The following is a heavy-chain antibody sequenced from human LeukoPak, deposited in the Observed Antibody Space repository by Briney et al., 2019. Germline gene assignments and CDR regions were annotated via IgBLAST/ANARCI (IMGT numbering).Heavy chain of an antibody. J-gene: IGHJ5*02. CDR1: GGSIRNNTYY. D-gene: IGHD6-19*01. CDR3: ARSVAGNERTDNWLDP. CDR2: ICYGATVHYAPS. Sequence: SETLSLTCTVSGGSIRNNTYYWAWIRQPPGKGLELIASICYGATVHYAPSYYNPSLKSRVTISLHTSNNQFSLEVSSVTAADTAVYYCARSVAGNERTDNWLDPWGQGTLVTVSS. V-gene: IGHV4-39*01.